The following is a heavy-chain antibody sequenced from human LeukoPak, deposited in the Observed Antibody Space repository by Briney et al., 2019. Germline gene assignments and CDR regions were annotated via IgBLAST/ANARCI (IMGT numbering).Heavy chain of an antibody. CDR1: WFTFRSYA. CDR2: ISGGGGNT. J-gene: IGHJ3*02. CDR3: AIYSGYGTNAFDI. D-gene: IGHD5-12*01. Sequence: GGALRLSCAAPWFTFRSYAMTWVRQGPGKGVGGGLDISGGGGNTYYADSVKGRFTISRDNSKNTLYLQMHSLRAEDTAVYYCAIYSGYGTNAFDIWGQGTMVTVSS. V-gene: IGHV3-23*01.